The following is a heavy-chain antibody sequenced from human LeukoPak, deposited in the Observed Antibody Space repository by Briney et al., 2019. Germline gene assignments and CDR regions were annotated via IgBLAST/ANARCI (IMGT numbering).Heavy chain of an antibody. CDR1: GFTFNNAW. D-gene: IGHD3-22*01. CDR2: IKSKTDGGTT. CDR3: TTDVLFVSPQGEDYYDSSGPIEGSVY. J-gene: IGHJ4*02. V-gene: IGHV3-15*01. Sequence: GGSLRLSCAASGFTFNNAWMSWVRQAPGKGLEWVGRIKSKTDGGTTDYAAPVKGRFTISRDDSKNTLYLQMNSLKTEDTAVYYCTTDVLFVSPQGEDYYDSSGPIEGSVYWGQGTLVTVSS.